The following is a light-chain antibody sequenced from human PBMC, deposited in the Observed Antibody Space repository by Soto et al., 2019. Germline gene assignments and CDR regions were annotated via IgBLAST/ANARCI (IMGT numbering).Light chain of an antibody. CDR3: QQHAYSPLT. V-gene: IGKV3D-20*01. Sequence: EIVLTRSPATLSLSPGARATLSCGASQIVGRDYLAWYQQKVGLAPRLLIFNASSRANDIADRFSGSGSGADFTLTINSLEPEDFAVYYCQQHAYSPLTFGGGTMVEIK. CDR1: QIVGRDY. J-gene: IGKJ4*01. CDR2: NAS.